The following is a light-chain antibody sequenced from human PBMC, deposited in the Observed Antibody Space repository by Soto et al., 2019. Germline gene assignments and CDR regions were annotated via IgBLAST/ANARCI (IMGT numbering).Light chain of an antibody. V-gene: IGKV3-11*01. J-gene: IGKJ4*01. CDR3: QQYNNWPPLT. CDR2: DTS. Sequence: EVVLTQSPATLSLSPGERATLSCRASQSVSSYLAWYQQRPGQAPRLLLYDTSHRATGIPARFSGSGSGTDFTLTISSLEPEDFAVYYCQQYNNWPPLTFGGGTKVEIK. CDR1: QSVSSY.